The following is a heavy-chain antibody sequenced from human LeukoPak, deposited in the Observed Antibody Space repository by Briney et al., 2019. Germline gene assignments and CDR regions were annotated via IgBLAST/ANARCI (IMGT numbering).Heavy chain of an antibody. J-gene: IGHJ4*02. CDR1: GYTFTGYY. CDR2: INPNSGDT. D-gene: IGHD1-14*01. CDR3: ATVGYNPYYFDY. Sequence: ASVKVSCKASGYTFTGYYIYWVRQAPGQGFEWMGWINPNSGDTNYAQKFQGRVTMTRDTSISAAYMDLSRLTSDDTAVYYCATVGYNPYYFDYWGQGTLVTVSS. V-gene: IGHV1-2*02.